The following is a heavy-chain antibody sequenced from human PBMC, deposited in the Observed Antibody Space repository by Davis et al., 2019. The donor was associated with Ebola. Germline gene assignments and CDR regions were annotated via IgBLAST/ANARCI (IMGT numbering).Heavy chain of an antibody. J-gene: IGHJ4*02. Sequence: PGGSLRLSCKASGYNFIYYWIGWVRHMPGKGLELMGIIYPGDSDIRYSPSFEGQVTISADKSISTAYLQWSSLKTSDTAIYYCARSISLYSPWDYWGQGTLVTVSS. V-gene: IGHV5-51*01. CDR1: GYNFIYYW. CDR2: IYPGDSDI. D-gene: IGHD5-18*01. CDR3: ARSISLYSPWDY.